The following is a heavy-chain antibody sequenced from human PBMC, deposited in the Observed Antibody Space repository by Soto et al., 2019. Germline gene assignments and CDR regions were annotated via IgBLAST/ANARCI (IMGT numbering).Heavy chain of an antibody. CDR2: IIPIFGTA. J-gene: IGHJ6*02. CDR3: ARVPEMATIRRYYYYGMDV. V-gene: IGHV1-69*01. Sequence: QVQLVQSGAEVKKPGSSVKVSCKASGGTFSSYAISWVRLAPGQGLEWMGGIIPIFGTANYAQKFQGRVTITADESTSTAYMELSSLRSEDTAVYYCARVPEMATIRRYYYYGMDVWGQGTTVTVSS. CDR1: GGTFSSYA. D-gene: IGHD5-12*01.